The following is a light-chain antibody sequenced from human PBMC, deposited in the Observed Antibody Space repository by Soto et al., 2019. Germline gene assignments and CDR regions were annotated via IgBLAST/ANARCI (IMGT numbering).Light chain of an antibody. CDR3: RQANGVPHT. J-gene: IGKJ2*01. Sequence: DIQMTQSPSSVSASVGDRVTITCRASQGISSWLAWYQQKPGKAPKLLIYAASSLQSGVPTRFSGRRSGTDFTLTISSQLPEGFATYYCRQANGVPHTFGQGTKLEIK. CDR1: QGISSW. CDR2: AAS. V-gene: IGKV1-12*01.